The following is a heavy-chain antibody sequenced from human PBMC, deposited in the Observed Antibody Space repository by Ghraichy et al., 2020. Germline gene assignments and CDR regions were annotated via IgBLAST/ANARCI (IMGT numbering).Heavy chain of an antibody. CDR2: MNPNSGNT. CDR1: GYTFASYD. V-gene: IGHV1-8*02. J-gene: IGHJ5*02. Sequence: ASVKVSCKASGYTFASYDINWVRQAVGQGLEWMGWMNPNSGNTGYAQKFQGRVTMTMNTSIGTAYMELSSLRSEDTAVYYCARSLRTWRSIFYSWLNPWSPVTLVTVSS. D-gene: IGHD3-9*01. CDR3: ARSLRTWRSIFYSWLNP.